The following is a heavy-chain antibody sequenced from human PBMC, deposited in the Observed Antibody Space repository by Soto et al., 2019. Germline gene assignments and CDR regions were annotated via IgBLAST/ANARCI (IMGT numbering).Heavy chain of an antibody. Sequence: QVQLQQWGAGLLKPSETLSLTCTVNGGSLTGYYWSWIRKPPGKGLEWIGEVKDGGSTNYSPSLRGRVSISAATSQNHFSLRLTSVTAADTAVDFCARGQEGIVATHWDQGALVTVSA. CDR1: GGSLTGYY. CDR3: ARGQEGIVATH. CDR2: VKDGGST. J-gene: IGHJ4*02. D-gene: IGHD5-12*01. V-gene: IGHV4-34*01.